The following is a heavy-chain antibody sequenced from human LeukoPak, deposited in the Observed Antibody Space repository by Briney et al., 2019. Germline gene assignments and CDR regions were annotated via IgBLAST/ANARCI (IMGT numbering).Heavy chain of an antibody. V-gene: IGHV4-59*01. J-gene: IGHJ4*02. Sequence: NPSETLSLTCTVSGGSISSYYWSWIRQPPGKGLEWIANIYHTGSTNYNPSLSSRVTISIDTAKNQFSLKLTSVTAADTAVYYCARRGRNSSGWQDYLWGQGTLVTVSS. D-gene: IGHD6-25*01. CDR3: ARRGRNSSGWQDYL. CDR2: IYHTGST. CDR1: GGSISSYY.